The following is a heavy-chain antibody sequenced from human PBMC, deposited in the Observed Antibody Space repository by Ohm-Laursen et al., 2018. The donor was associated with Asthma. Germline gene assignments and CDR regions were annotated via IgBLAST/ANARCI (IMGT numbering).Heavy chain of an antibody. CDR3: ARDGRYSGSYYIYYYYGMDV. D-gene: IGHD1-26*01. J-gene: IGHJ6*02. CDR2: ISYDGSNK. V-gene: IGHV3-30-3*01. Sequence: SLRLSCTASGFTFSSYAMHWVRQAPGKGLEWVAVISYDGSNKYYADSVKGRFTVSRDNAKNSLYLQMTSLRDEDTAVYYCARDGRYSGSYYIYYYYGMDVWGQGTTVTVSS. CDR1: GFTFSSYA.